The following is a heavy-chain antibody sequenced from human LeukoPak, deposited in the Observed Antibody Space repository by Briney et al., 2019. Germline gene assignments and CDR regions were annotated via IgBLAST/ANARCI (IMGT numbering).Heavy chain of an antibody. J-gene: IGHJ4*02. V-gene: IGHV3-7*01. CDR3: AQAATYYYDSSGSLYDY. Sequence: GGSLRLSCAASGFTFSSYWMSWVRQAPGKGLEWVANIKQDGSEKYYVDSVKGRFTISRDNAKNSLYLQMNSLRAEDTAVYYCAQAATYYYDSSGSLYDYWGQGTLVTVSS. CDR2: IKQDGSEK. CDR1: GFTFSSYW. D-gene: IGHD3-22*01.